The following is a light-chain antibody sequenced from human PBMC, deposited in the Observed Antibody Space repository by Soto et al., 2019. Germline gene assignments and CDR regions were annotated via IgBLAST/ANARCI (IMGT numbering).Light chain of an antibody. V-gene: IGKV1-6*01. J-gene: IGKJ2*01. CDR1: QDIRND. Sequence: AIPMTQSPSSLSASAGDRVTITCRASQDIRNDLGWYQQKPGRAPKLLIYAASNLQSGVPSRFSGSGSGTDFTLTISSLQPEDFASYYCLQDYNYPRTFGQGTKLEIK. CDR2: AAS. CDR3: LQDYNYPRT.